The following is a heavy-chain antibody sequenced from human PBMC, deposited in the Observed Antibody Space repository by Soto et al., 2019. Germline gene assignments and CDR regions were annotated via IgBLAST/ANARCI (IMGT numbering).Heavy chain of an antibody. D-gene: IGHD2-2*01. CDR3: AKDVSASSSREYYSMDV. V-gene: IGHV3-30*18. Sequence: QVQLVASGGGVGQPGRSLRLSCAASGFTFSSYGMQWVRQAPGKGLEWVAVISYDGSNKYYSDSVKGRLTISRDNSKNTLYLQMNSLRAKDTAVYYCAKDVSASSSREYYSMDVWGQGATVTVSS. J-gene: IGHJ6*02. CDR2: ISYDGSNK. CDR1: GFTFSSYG.